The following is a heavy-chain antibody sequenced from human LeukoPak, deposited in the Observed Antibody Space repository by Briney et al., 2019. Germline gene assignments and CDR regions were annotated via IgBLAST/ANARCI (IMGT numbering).Heavy chain of an antibody. CDR1: GGSIGSYSYY. Sequence: PSETMSLASAVSGGSIGSYSYYWGWIRQPPGKGLEWIGSIFYNGNTYYNPSLQSRVTISVDTSKNQFSLKLSSVTAADTAVYYCARDLRARGFDWYNWFDPWGQGTLVTVSS. V-gene: IGHV4-39*07. J-gene: IGHJ5*02. D-gene: IGHD3-9*01. CDR2: IFYNGNT. CDR3: ARDLRARGFDWYNWFDP.